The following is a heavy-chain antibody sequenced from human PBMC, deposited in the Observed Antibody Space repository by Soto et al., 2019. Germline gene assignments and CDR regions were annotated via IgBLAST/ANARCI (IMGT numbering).Heavy chain of an antibody. J-gene: IGHJ4*02. CDR1: GGSISSSSYY. CDR2: IYYSGST. Sequence: PSETLSLTCTVSGGSISSSSYYWGWIRQPPGKGLEWIGSIYYSGSTYYNPSLKSRVTISVDTSKNQFSLKLSSVTAADTAVYYCVIAARPGDYFDYWGQGTLVTVSS. D-gene: IGHD6-6*01. V-gene: IGHV4-39*01. CDR3: VIAARPGDYFDY.